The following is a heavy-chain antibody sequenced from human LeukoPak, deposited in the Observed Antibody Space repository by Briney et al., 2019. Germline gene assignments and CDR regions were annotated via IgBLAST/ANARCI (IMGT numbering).Heavy chain of an antibody. Sequence: SETLSLTCTVSGDSISSYYWTWIRQPPGKGLEWIGYSSYSGSTNYNPSLKSRVTMLVDTSKNQFSLKLTSVTAGDTAVYYCAKIGGTGHLDYWGQGTLVTVPS. V-gene: IGHV4-59*01. CDR2: SSYSGST. J-gene: IGHJ4*02. CDR3: AKIGGTGHLDY. CDR1: GDSISSYY. D-gene: IGHD3-16*01.